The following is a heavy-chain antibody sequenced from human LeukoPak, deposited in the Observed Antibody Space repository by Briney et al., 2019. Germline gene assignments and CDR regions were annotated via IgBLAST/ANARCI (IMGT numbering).Heavy chain of an antibody. D-gene: IGHD6-13*01. CDR1: GYTFTGYY. V-gene: IGHV1-2*06. CDR2: INPNSGGT. CDR3: ARGIAPAGTVDGAFDI. Sequence: ASVKVSCKASGYTFTGYYMHWVRQAPGQGLEWMGRINPNSGGTNYAQKFQGRVTMTRDTSISTAYMELSRLRSDDTAVYYCARGIAPAGTVDGAFDIWGQGTMVTVSS. J-gene: IGHJ3*02.